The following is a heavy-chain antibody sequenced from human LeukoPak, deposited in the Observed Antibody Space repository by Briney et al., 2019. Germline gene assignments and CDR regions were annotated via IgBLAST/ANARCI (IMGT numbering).Heavy chain of an antibody. Sequence: GGSLRLSCAGSGFTFSSNPLSWVRQAPGKGLEWVSAINPSGGNTYYADSVRGRFTISRDNSKNTLYLQMNTLRAEDTAVYYCATTKQARRYFDYWGQGTLVTVYS. V-gene: IGHV3-23*01. CDR1: GFTFSSNP. J-gene: IGHJ4*02. D-gene: IGHD1-1*01. CDR3: ATTKQARRYFDY. CDR2: INPSGGNT.